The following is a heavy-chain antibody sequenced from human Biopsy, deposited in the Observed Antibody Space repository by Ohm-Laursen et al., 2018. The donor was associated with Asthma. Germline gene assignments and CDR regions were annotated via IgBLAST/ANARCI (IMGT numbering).Heavy chain of an antibody. CDR2: IYHSGST. Sequence: SQTLSLTCAASGGSISSGGYSWSWIRQPPGKGLEWIGYIYHSGSTYYNPSLKNRVTISVDRSKNQFSLKLSSVTAADTAVYYCARVKDGYNFDYWGQGTLVTVSS. V-gene: IGHV4-30-2*01. J-gene: IGHJ4*02. CDR3: ARVKDGYNFDY. CDR1: GGSISSGGYS. D-gene: IGHD5-24*01.